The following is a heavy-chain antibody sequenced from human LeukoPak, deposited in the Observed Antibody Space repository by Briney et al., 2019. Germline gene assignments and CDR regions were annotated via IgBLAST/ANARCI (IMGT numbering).Heavy chain of an antibody. CDR3: TTRTTTTIY. Sequence: GGSLRLTCAASHFTFTNRWMNWVRQAPGKGLEWVGRIASNTDGGTTDYAAPVKGRFTISRDDSKNALYLQMNSLKTEDTALYYCTTRTTTTIYWGQGTLVTVSS. J-gene: IGHJ4*02. CDR1: HFTFTNRW. CDR2: IASNTDGGTT. D-gene: IGHD1-7*01. V-gene: IGHV3-15*07.